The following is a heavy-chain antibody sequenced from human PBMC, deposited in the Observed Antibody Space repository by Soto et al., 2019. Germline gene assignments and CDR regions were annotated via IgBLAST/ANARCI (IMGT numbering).Heavy chain of an antibody. J-gene: IGHJ4*02. CDR1: GFTFSSYS. CDR2: ISSSSSYI. CDR3: ARDLNYYGSVHYFDY. V-gene: IGHV3-21*01. D-gene: IGHD3-10*01. Sequence: PGGSLRLSCAASGFTFSSYSMNWVRQAPGKGLEWVSSISSSSSYIYYADSVKGRFTISRDNAKNSLYLQMNSLRAEDTAVYYCARDLNYYGSVHYFDYWGQGTLVTVSS.